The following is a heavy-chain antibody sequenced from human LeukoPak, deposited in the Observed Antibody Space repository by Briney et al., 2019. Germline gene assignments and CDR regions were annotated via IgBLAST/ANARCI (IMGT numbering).Heavy chain of an antibody. V-gene: IGHV3-74*01. CDR1: GFTFGNYA. CDR2: ISGDGSST. J-gene: IGHJ5*02. CDR3: ARPSVGFDP. Sequence: GGSLRLSCEASGFTFGNYAMNWVRQAPGKGLVWLSRISGDGSSTSYADSVKGRFTISRDNAKNTLYLQMNSLRAEDTAVYYCARPSVGFDPWGQGTLVTVSS.